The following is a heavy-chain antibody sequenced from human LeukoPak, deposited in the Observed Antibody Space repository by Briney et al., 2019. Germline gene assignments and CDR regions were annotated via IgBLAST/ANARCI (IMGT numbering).Heavy chain of an antibody. J-gene: IGHJ5*02. CDR1: SGSISSSSYY. CDR3: ARTSLGGAWFDP. V-gene: IGHV4-39*07. Sequence: PSETLSLTCTVSSGSISSSSYYWGWIRQPPGKGLEWIGSIYYSGSTYYNPSLKSRVTISVDTSKNQFSLKLSSVTAADTAVYYCARTSLGGAWFDPWGQGTLVTVSS. CDR2: IYYSGST. D-gene: IGHD3-10*01.